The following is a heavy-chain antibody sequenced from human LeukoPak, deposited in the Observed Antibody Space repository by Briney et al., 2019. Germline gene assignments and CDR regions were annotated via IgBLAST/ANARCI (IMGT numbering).Heavy chain of an antibody. V-gene: IGHV3-9*01. CDR2: ISWNSGSV. D-gene: IGHD2-15*01. J-gene: IGHJ4*02. Sequence: GRSLRLSCAASGFTFNNYAMHWVRQVPGKGLEWVSGISWNSGSVAYVDSVKGRFTISRENAKDSLYLQMGSLRAEDTALYYCAKDVSLGFCSGGSCSAHFDYWGQGTLVTVSS. CDR1: GFTFNNYA. CDR3: AKDVSLGFCSGGSCSAHFDY.